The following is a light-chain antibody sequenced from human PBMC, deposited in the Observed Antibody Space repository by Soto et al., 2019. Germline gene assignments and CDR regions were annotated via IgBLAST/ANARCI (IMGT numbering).Light chain of an antibody. CDR3: QQYGNSPIT. J-gene: IGKJ5*01. CDR1: ERIYSAY. Sequence: EIVRTQSPGTLSLSRGERATLSCRASERIYSAYLGWYQQKPGQAPRLLIYGTSSRATGIPDRFSGSGSGTDFTLTSSRLEPEDFAVYYCQQYGNSPITFGQGTRLEIK. CDR2: GTS. V-gene: IGKV3-20*01.